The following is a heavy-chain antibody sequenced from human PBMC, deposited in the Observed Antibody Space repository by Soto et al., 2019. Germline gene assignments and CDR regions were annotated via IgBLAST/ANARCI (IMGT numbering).Heavy chain of an antibody. CDR3: AGPGRDDY. V-gene: IGHV5-51*01. CDR1: GYTFTSYG. Sequence: GEPLKTSCQGFGYTFTSYGFVWVRQMPGKGQEWMGIIYPGDSDTKYNPSFQGQVIISADRSISSAYLQWSSLKASDTAIYYCAGPGRDDY. J-gene: IGHJ4*01. CDR2: IYPGDSDT.